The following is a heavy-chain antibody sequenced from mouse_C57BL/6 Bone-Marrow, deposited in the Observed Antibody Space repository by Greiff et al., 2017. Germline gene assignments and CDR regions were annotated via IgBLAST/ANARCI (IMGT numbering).Heavy chain of an antibody. CDR1: GFNIKDDY. CDR2: IDPENGDT. CDR3: TRDYDWFAY. Sequence: EVQLQESGAELVRPGASVKLSCTASGFNIKDDYMHWVKQRPEQGLEWIGWIDPENGDTEYASKVQGKATITADTSSNTADLQLSSLTSEDTAVYYCTRDYDWFAYWGQGTLVTVSA. D-gene: IGHD2-4*01. V-gene: IGHV14-4*01. J-gene: IGHJ3*01.